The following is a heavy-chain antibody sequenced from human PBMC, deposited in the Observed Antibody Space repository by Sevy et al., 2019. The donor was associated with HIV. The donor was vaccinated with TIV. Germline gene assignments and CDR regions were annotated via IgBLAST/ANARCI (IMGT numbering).Heavy chain of an antibody. CDR2: ISGSGRFT. CDR3: AKGFCSGATCPRDYYYYGMDV. V-gene: IGHV3-23*01. D-gene: IGHD2-15*01. CDR1: EFTFSSYA. J-gene: IGHJ6*02. Sequence: GGSLRLSCSASEFTFSSYAMSWVRQAPGKGLEWVSSISGSGRFTYYADFVEGRCIISRDNSKNTLSVQMNSLRAEDTAVYYCAKGFCSGATCPRDYYYYGMDVWGQGTTVTVSS.